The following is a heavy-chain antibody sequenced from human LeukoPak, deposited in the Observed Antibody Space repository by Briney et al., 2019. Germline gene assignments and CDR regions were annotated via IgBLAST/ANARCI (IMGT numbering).Heavy chain of an antibody. CDR3: ARGIVVVVAAD. CDR1: GGSISSSSYC. Sequence: SETLSLTCTVSGGSISSSSYCWGWIRQPPGKGLEWIGSIYYSGSTYYNPSLKSRVTISVDTSKNQFSLKLSSVTAADTAVYYCARGIVVVVAADWGQGTLVTVSS. J-gene: IGHJ4*02. CDR2: IYYSGST. D-gene: IGHD2-15*01. V-gene: IGHV4-39*01.